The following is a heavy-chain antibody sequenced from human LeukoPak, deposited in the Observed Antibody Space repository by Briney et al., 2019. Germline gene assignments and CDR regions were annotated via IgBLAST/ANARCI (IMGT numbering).Heavy chain of an antibody. Sequence: PGGSLRLSCAASGFTFSRYGMHWVRQAPGKGLEWVAVISYDGSNKYYADSVKGRFTISRDNSKNTLYLQMNSLRAEDTAVYYCAKRLYYYDSSGHYPSPLDYWGQGTLVTVSS. CDR1: GFTFSRYG. CDR3: AKRLYYYDSSGHYPSPLDY. D-gene: IGHD3-22*01. CDR2: ISYDGSNK. V-gene: IGHV3-30*18. J-gene: IGHJ4*02.